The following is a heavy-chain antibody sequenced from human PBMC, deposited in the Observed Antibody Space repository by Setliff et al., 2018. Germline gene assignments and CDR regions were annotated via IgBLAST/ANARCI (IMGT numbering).Heavy chain of an antibody. Sequence: ASVKVSCKASGNTFTGYYIHWLRQAPGQGLEWMGCINPNSGDTTFAQKFQGRVTITRDTSNSTDYMDLSRLTSDDTAVYYCVRAPPTVVIPPGRAFFDPWGQGTLVTVSS. D-gene: IGHD2-2*01. CDR2: INPNSGDT. CDR1: GNTFTGYY. CDR3: VRAPPTVVIPPGRAFFDP. J-gene: IGHJ5*02. V-gene: IGHV1-2*02.